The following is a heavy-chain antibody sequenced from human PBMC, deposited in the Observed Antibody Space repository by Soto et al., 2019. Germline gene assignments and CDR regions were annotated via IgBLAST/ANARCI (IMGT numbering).Heavy chain of an antibody. D-gene: IGHD4-17*01. Sequence: SETLSLTCAVYGGSFSGYYWSWIRQPPGKGLEWIGEINHSGSTNYNPSLKSRVTISVDTSKNQFSLKLSSVTAADTAVYYCASTFTVTTQYYFDYWGQGTLVTVSS. J-gene: IGHJ4*02. V-gene: IGHV4-34*01. CDR3: ASTFTVTTQYYFDY. CDR2: INHSGST. CDR1: GGSFSGYY.